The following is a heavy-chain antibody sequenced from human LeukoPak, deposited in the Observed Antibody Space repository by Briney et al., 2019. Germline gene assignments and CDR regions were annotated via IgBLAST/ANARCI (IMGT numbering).Heavy chain of an antibody. D-gene: IGHD3-10*01. CDR3: ARQPISRYYYGSGSPSRYYFDY. V-gene: IGHV1-18*01. CDR1: GYTFTSYG. Sequence: ASVKVSRKASGYTFTSYGISWVRQAPGQGLEWMGWISAYNGNTNYAQKLQGRVTMTTDTSTSTAYMELRSLRSDDTAVYYCARQPISRYYYGSGSPSRYYFDYWGQGTLVTVSS. CDR2: ISAYNGNT. J-gene: IGHJ4*02.